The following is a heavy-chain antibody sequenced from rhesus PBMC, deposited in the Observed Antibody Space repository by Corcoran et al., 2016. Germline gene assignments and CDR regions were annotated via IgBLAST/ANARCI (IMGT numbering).Heavy chain of an antibody. V-gene: IGHV4S10*01. Sequence: QVQLQESGPGVVKPSETLSLTCAVSGGSISDSYRWSWIRQPPGKGLEWIGYIYGSSTSTNYNPSLKLRVTISKDPSKNQFSLKLSSVTAADTAVYYCARGGSTWFYWGQGVLVTVSS. D-gene: IGHD2-2*01. J-gene: IGHJ4*01. CDR3: ARGGSTWFY. CDR2: IYGSSTST. CDR1: GGSISDSYR.